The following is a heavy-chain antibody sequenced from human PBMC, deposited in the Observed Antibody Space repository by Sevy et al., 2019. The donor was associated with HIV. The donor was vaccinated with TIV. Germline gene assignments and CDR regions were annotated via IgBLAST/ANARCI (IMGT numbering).Heavy chain of an antibody. CDR3: ARMKEGRAFDV. J-gene: IGHJ3*01. V-gene: IGHV3-30*03. CDR2: ISYDGSQN. CDR1: GITFSNFA. Sequence: GGSLRLSCAVSGITFSNFAMHWVRQAPGRGLEWVAVISYDGSQNSYADSVRGRFTISRDNSKSTLYLHLNSLGGQDTAIYYCARMKEGRAFDVWGQGTMVTVS.